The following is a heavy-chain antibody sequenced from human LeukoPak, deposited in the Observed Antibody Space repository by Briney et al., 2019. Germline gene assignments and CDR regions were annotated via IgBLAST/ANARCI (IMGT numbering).Heavy chain of an antibody. CDR3: ARDTVTTAFYFDY. Sequence: GGSLRLSCAASGFTFSSYAFHWVRQAPGKGLEWVGMISYTGGNTYYADSVKGRFTISRDISKSTLYLQMSSLRAEDTAVYYCARDTVTTAFYFDYWGQGTLVTVSS. V-gene: IGHV3-30-3*01. J-gene: IGHJ4*02. CDR1: GFTFSSYA. D-gene: IGHD4-17*01. CDR2: ISYTGGNT.